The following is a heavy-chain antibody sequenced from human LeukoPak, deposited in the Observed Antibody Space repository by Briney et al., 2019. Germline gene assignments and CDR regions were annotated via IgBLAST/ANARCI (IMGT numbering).Heavy chain of an antibody. J-gene: IGHJ5*02. CDR2: ISWNSGSI. V-gene: IGHV3-9*01. D-gene: IGHD6-13*01. CDR3: AKGSSSWYPLPKNWFDP. CDR1: GFTFDDYA. Sequence: PGGSLRLSCAASGFTFDDYAMHWVRQAPGKGLEWVSGISWNSGSIGYADSVKGRFTISRDNAKNSLYLQMNSLRAEDTAVYYCAKGSSSWYPLPKNWFDPWGQGTLVTVSS.